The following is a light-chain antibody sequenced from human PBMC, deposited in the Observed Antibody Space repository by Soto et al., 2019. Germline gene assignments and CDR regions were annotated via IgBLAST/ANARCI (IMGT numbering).Light chain of an antibody. CDR2: GAS. CDR1: QSISNS. CDR3: QQYNNWPPKVT. J-gene: IGKJ5*01. Sequence: EIVMTQSPGTLSVSPGERATLSCRASQSISNSLAWYQQKAGQAPRLLIYGASTRATGIPARFSGSGSGTEFTLTISSLQSEDFAVYYCQQYNNWPPKVTFGQGTRLEIK. V-gene: IGKV3-15*01.